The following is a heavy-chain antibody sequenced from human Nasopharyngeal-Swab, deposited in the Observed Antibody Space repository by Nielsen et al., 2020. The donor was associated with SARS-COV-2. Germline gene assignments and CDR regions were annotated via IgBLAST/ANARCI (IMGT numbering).Heavy chain of an antibody. V-gene: IGHV1-8*01. D-gene: IGHD5-12*01. Sequence: ASVKVSCKASGYTFTTYDINWVRQATGQGLEWMGWMNPNSGNTGYAQKFQGRVTMNRNTSISTVYMELSSLRSEDTAVYYCARGLIVATIFHYYYYMDVWGKGTTVTVSS. CDR2: MNPNSGNT. CDR1: GYTFTTYD. J-gene: IGHJ6*03. CDR3: ARGLIVATIFHYYYYMDV.